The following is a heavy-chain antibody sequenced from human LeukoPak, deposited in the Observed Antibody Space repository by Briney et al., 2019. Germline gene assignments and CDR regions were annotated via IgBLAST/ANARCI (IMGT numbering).Heavy chain of an antibody. D-gene: IGHD1-26*01. Sequence: LGGSLRLSCAVSGFTFSSYWMHWVRQAPGKGLVWVSRIDRDGSRINYADSVKGRFTISRDNSKNTLYLQVNSLRAEDTAVYYCAKGGKWDVTPFDYWGQGTLVTVSS. V-gene: IGHV3-74*01. J-gene: IGHJ4*02. CDR2: IDRDGSRI. CDR3: AKGGKWDVTPFDY. CDR1: GFTFSSYW.